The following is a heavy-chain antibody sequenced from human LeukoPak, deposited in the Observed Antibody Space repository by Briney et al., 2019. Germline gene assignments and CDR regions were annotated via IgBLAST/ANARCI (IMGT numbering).Heavy chain of an antibody. Sequence: GGSLRLSCAASGFTFSSYAMSWVRQAPGKGLEWVSAISGSGGSTYYADSAKGRFTISGDNSKNTLYLQMNSLRAEDTAVYYCANLDHGLRFLEWHRPDYWGQGTLVTVSS. V-gene: IGHV3-23*01. CDR1: GFTFSSYA. D-gene: IGHD3-3*01. CDR3: ANLDHGLRFLEWHRPDY. J-gene: IGHJ4*02. CDR2: ISGSGGST.